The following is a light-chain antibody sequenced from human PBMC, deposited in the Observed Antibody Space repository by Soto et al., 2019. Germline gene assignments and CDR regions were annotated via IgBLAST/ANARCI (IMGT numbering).Light chain of an antibody. CDR2: DVS. CDR1: SSYVGNDNY. V-gene: IGLV2-14*01. CDR3: ISFTTSRDVV. J-gene: IGLJ2*01. Sequence: QSALTQPASVSGSPGQSITSSCTGTSSYVGNDNYVSWYQQHPGKSPRLMIYDVSNRPSAVSNRFSGSKSGNTSSLTISGIQAEDGADDYCISFTTSRDVVFGGGTKLTVL.